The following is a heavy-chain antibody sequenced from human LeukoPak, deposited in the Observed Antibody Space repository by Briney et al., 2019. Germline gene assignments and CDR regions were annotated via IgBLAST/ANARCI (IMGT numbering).Heavy chain of an antibody. CDR2: IIPIFGTA. D-gene: IGHD1-1*01. CDR1: GGTFSSYA. V-gene: IGHV1-69*13. J-gene: IGHJ5*02. Sequence: SVKVSCKASGGTFSSYAISWVRQAPGQGLEWMGGIIPIFGTANYAQKFQGRVTITADESTSTAYMELSSLRSEDTAVYYCARQRADTTNWFDPWGQGTLVTVSS. CDR3: ARQRADTTNWFDP.